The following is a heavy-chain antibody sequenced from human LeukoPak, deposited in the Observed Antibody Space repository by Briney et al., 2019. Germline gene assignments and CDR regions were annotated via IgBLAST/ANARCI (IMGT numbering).Heavy chain of an antibody. V-gene: IGHV4-59*08. D-gene: IGHD2-8*01. CDR1: GGSISSYY. CDR2: IYSSGST. J-gene: IGHJ4*02. CDR3: ARHSDCTNGVCSLDY. Sequence: SGTLSLTCTVSGGSISSYYWTWIRQPPGKGLEWIGYIYSSGSTNYNPSLKSRVTISVDTSKNQFSLKLSSVTAADTAVYYCARHSDCTNGVCSLDYWGQGTLVPVSS.